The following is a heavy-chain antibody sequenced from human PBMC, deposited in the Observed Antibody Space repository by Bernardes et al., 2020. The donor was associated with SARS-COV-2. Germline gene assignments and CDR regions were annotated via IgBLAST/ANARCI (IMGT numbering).Heavy chain of an antibody. CDR1: GYTFTHYY. CDR3: ARGPISSIDY. CDR2: INPSSCVT. Sequence: ASVKFSCKASGYTFTHYYIHCVRQAPGQRFEGLGWINPSSCVTNYAQKFQGGVTMTRDTSISTAYMELSSLRADDTAVFYCARGPISSIDYWGQGSLVTVSS. J-gene: IGHJ4*02. D-gene: IGHD3-10*01. V-gene: IGHV1-2*02.